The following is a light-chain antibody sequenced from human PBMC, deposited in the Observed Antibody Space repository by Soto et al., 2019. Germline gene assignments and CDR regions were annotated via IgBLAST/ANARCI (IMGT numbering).Light chain of an antibody. J-gene: IGKJ2*01. CDR2: GAS. Sequence: EIVLTQSPGTLSLSPGERATLSCRASQSVSSSYSAWYQQKPGQAPRLLIYGASSRATGIPDRFSGSGSGTDFTLTISRLEPEDLAVYYCQQYGSSLPMYTFGQGTKLEIK. CDR3: QQYGSSLPMYT. CDR1: QSVSSSY. V-gene: IGKV3-20*01.